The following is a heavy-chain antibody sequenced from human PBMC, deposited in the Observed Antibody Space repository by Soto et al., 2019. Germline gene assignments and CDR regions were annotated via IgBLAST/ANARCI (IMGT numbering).Heavy chain of an antibody. CDR3: AREEGYCNGGPCYRGAFDI. CDR2: ITWNSGTI. D-gene: IGHD2-15*01. Sequence: SLRLSCAASGFTFDDYAMHWVRQTPGKGLEWVSGITWNSGTIFYADSVRGRFTISRDNAKNSVYLQMNSLRAEDTAVYYCAREEGYCNGGPCYRGAFDIWGQGTRVTVSS. V-gene: IGHV3-9*01. CDR1: GFTFDDYA. J-gene: IGHJ3*02.